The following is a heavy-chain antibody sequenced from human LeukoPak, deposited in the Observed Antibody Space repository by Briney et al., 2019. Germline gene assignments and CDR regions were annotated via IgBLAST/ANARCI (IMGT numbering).Heavy chain of an antibody. J-gene: IGHJ5*02. D-gene: IGHD1-7*01. CDR3: ARGRGRRNFLRYWFDP. V-gene: IGHV3-66*01. Sequence: GGSLRLSCAASGFTVSSNYMSWVRQAPGKGLEWVSVIYSGGSTYYADSVEGRFTISRDNSKNTLYLQMNSLRAEDTAVYYCARGRGRRNFLRYWFDPWGQGTLVTVSS. CDR1: GFTVSSNY. CDR2: IYSGGST.